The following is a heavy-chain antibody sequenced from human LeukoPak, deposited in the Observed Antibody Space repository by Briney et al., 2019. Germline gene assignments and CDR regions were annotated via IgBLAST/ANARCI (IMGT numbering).Heavy chain of an antibody. CDR3: ARDPGNSGYGMDV. V-gene: IGHV3-48*02. CDR2: ITWSNNI. D-gene: IGHD5-12*01. J-gene: IGHJ6*02. CDR1: GFTFSRYS. Sequence: GRSLRLSCAASGFTFSRYSMHWVRQAPGKGLEWVSHITWSNNIYYADSVKGRSTISRDSAKNSLFLQMNSLRDEDTAVYYCARDPGNSGYGMDVWGQGTTVLVSS.